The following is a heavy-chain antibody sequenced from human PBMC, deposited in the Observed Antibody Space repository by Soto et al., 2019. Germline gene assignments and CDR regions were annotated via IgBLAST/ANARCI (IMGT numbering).Heavy chain of an antibody. CDR1: GDSISTVDYF. Sequence: SETLSLTCSVSGDSISTVDYFWAWIRQPPGQALEYIGYIYKSATTYYNPSFESRVAISLDTSKSQFSLNVTSVTAADTAVYFCSRGRYCLTGRCFPNWFDSWGQGTLVTVSS. D-gene: IGHD2-15*01. V-gene: IGHV4-30-4*01. CDR3: SRGRYCLTGRCFPNWFDS. J-gene: IGHJ5*01. CDR2: IYKSATT.